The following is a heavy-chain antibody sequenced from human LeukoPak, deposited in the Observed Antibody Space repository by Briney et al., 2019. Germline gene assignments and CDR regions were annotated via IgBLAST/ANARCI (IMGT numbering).Heavy chain of an antibody. J-gene: IGHJ4*01. CDR1: NGPFSNFY. D-gene: IGHD3-3*01. CDR3: ARPRRYDFWSGYSD. CDR2: INHGGDT. Sequence: SETLSLTCAVYNGPFSNFYWSWIRQAPGKGLEWIGEINHGGDTNYNPSLKSRLTISVDTSKNQFFLRLTAMTAADTAVYYCARPRRYDFWSGYSDWGHGTLVTVSS. V-gene: IGHV4-34*01.